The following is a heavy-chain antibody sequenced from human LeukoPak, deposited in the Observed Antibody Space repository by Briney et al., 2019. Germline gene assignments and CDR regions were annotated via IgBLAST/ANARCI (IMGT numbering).Heavy chain of an antibody. D-gene: IGHD6-13*01. CDR1: GGTFSSYA. Sequence: GASVKVSCKASGGTFSSYAISWVRQAPGQGLEWMGRIIPILGIANYAQKFQGRVTITADKSTSTAYMELSSLRSEDTAVYYCARGYSSSWYQERPRFDYWGQGTLVTVSS. CDR2: IIPILGIA. J-gene: IGHJ4*02. CDR3: ARGYSSSWYQERPRFDY. V-gene: IGHV1-69*04.